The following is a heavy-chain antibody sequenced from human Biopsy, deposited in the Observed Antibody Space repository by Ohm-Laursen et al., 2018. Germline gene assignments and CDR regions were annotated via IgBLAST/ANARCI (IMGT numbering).Heavy chain of an antibody. CDR3: VRLNRRGNIIFFDY. CDR1: GGSITADF. J-gene: IGHJ4*02. CDR2: RFHSGSP. V-gene: IGHV4-59*08. D-gene: IGHD3/OR15-3a*01. Sequence: TLSLTWTVSGGSITADFWTWIRQTPGERLEWIGYRFHSGSPMYNPSLKSRVTISVDTSKSQFSLTLTSVTAADTAVYYCVRLNRRGNIIFFDYWGRGTLVTVS.